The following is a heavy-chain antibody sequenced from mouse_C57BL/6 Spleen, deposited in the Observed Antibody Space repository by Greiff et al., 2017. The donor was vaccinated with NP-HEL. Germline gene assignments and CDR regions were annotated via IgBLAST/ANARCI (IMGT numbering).Heavy chain of an antibody. CDR1: GYTFTSYT. CDR2: INPSSGYT. Sequence: QVQLQQSGAELARPGASVKMSCKACGYTFTSYTMHWVKQRPGQGLEWIGYINPSSGYTKYNQKFKDKATLTADKSSSTAYMKLSSLTSEDSAVYYCARRRGYDYDERGYYAMDYWGQGTSVTVSS. CDR3: ARRRGYDYDERGYYAMDY. J-gene: IGHJ4*01. V-gene: IGHV1-4*01. D-gene: IGHD2-4*01.